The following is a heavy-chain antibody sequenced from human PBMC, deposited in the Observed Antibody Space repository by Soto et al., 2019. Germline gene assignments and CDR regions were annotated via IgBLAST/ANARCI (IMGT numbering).Heavy chain of an antibody. V-gene: IGHV1-8*02. D-gene: IGHD2-2*01. CDR3: ARGPYCSSTSCYFGLAYYYYYYIDP. CDR2: MNPNSGNT. CDR1: GYTFTNYG. J-gene: IGHJ5*02. Sequence: ASVKVSCKASGYTFTNYGITWVRQATGQGLEWMGWMNPNSGNTGYAQKFQGRVTMTRNTSISTAYMELSSLRSEDTAVYYCARGPYCSSTSCYFGLAYYYYYYIDPWGQGTLVTVSS.